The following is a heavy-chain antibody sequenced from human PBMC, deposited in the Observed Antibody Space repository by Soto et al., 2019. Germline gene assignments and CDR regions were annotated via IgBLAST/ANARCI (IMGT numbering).Heavy chain of an antibody. D-gene: IGHD2-21*01. CDR3: ARGGGGGLFDP. V-gene: IGHV3-64*04. Sequence: GGSLRLSCSASGCTFRSDAMHWVRQAPGKGLEYVSAISSSGRRTYYSDSVKGRFTISRDNYKNTLYLQMNTLTDGDTGVYYCARGGGGGLFDPWGQGSLVTVSS. J-gene: IGHJ5*02. CDR2: ISSSGRRT. CDR1: GCTFRSDA.